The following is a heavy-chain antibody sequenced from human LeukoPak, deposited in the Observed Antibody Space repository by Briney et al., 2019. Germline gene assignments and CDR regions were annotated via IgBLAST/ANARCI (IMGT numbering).Heavy chain of an antibody. V-gene: IGHV4-34*01. CDR2: INHSGSTT. Sequence: PSETLSLTCAVYAESFSGYFWNWIRQPPGKGLEWIGEINHSGSTTNYNPSLKSRITMSVDTSKNQFSLKLTSVTAADTAVYYCARFGSRIGTGASFGFESWGQGTLVLVSS. CDR3: ARFGSRIGTGASFGFES. D-gene: IGHD3-10*01. CDR1: AESFSGYF. J-gene: IGHJ4*02.